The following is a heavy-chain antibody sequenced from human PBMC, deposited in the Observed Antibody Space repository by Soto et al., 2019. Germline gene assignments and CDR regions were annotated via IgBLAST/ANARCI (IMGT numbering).Heavy chain of an antibody. CDR1: GGTFSSYA. Sequence: ASVKVSCKASGGTFSSYAISWVRQAPGQGLEWMGGIIPIFGTANYAQKFQGRVTITADESTSTAYMKLSSLRSEDTAVYYCATYDSSGYSAYYFDYWGQGTLVTVSS. V-gene: IGHV1-69*13. D-gene: IGHD3-22*01. CDR3: ATYDSSGYSAYYFDY. CDR2: IIPIFGTA. J-gene: IGHJ4*02.